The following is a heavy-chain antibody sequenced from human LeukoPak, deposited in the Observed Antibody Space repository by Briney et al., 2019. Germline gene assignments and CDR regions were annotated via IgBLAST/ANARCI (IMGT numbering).Heavy chain of an antibody. CDR2: IYYSGST. D-gene: IGHD6-13*01. CDR3: ARDHVTDWFGNAAAGTNWFDP. CDR1: GGSISSSSYY. V-gene: IGHV4-39*07. J-gene: IGHJ5*02. Sequence: PSETLSLTCTVSGGSISSSSYYWGWIHQPPGKGLEWIGSIYYSGSTYYNPSLKSRVTISVDTSKNQFSLKLSSVTAADTAVYYCARDHVTDWFGNAAAGTNWFDPWGQGTLVTVSS.